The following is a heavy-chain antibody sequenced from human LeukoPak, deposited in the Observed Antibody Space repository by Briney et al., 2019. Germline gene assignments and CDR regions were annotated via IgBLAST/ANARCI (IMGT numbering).Heavy chain of an antibody. V-gene: IGHV1-2*06. D-gene: IGHD1-26*01. J-gene: IGHJ4*02. CDR1: GYTVTCYY. CDR2: INPNNGAT. Sequence: GASVKVSCKASGYTVTCYYMHWVRQAPGQGREWMGRINPNNGATNYAQKLQGRVTITGDTSISTAYMELSSLRSDDTAVYYCTRESGSYHGNDYWGQGTLVTVSS. CDR3: TRESGSYHGNDY.